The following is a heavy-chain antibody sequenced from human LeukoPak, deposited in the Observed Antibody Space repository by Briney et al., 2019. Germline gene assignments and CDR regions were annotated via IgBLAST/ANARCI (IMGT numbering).Heavy chain of an antibody. CDR1: GYTFTSYD. CDR3: ARDPVAGPFDY. D-gene: IGHD6-19*01. Sequence: ASVKVSCKASGYTFTSYDINWVRQAPGQGLEWMGIINPSGGSTSYAQKFQGRVTMTRDTSTSTVYMELSSLRSEDTAVYYCARDPVAGPFDYWGQGTLVTVSS. CDR2: INPSGGST. V-gene: IGHV1-46*01. J-gene: IGHJ4*02.